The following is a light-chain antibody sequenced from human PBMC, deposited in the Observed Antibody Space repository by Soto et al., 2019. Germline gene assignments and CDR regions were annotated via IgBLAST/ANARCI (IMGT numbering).Light chain of an antibody. Sequence: IQMTQSPSSLSAFVGDRVTITSRASQSIRRYLNWYQLKPGKAPKLLIYAASSLQSDDPSRVSRSGSATDFTLTISSLQPADFATYYCQQCYNNPTVGQGPRLEIK. CDR2: AAS. CDR1: QSIRRY. CDR3: QQCYNNPT. J-gene: IGKJ5*01. V-gene: IGKV1-39*01.